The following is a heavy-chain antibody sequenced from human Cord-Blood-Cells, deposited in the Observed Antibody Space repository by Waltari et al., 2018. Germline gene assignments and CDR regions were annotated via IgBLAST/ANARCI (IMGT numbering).Heavy chain of an antibody. CDR2: MNPNSDNT. CDR3: ARTVVTSDMYYFDY. CDR1: GHTFHRYV. Sequence: AQLVQSGGEGKTPGASVNVCCEASGHTFHRYVINPVRHSTGQGLEWMGWMNPNSDNTGYAQKFQGRVTMTRNTSISTAYMELSSLRSEDTAVYYCARTVVTSDMYYFDYWGQGTLVTVSS. J-gene: IGHJ4*02. D-gene: IGHD2-2*01. V-gene: IGHV1-8*01.